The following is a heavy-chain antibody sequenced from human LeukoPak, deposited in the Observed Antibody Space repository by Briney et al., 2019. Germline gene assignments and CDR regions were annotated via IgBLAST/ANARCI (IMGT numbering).Heavy chain of an antibody. V-gene: IGHV3-21*01. D-gene: IGHD3-10*01. CDR1: GFTFGSYS. J-gene: IGHJ4*02. CDR2: ISSSSSYI. Sequence: GGSLKLSCAASGFTFGSYSMNWVRQAPGKGLEWVSSISSSSSYIYYADSVKGRFTISRDNAKNSLYLQMNSLRAEDTAVYYCARDRYGSGSFTDYWGQGTLVTVSS. CDR3: ARDRYGSGSFTDY.